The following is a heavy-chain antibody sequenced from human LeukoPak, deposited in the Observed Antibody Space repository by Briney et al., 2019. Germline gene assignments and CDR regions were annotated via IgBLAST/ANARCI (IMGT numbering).Heavy chain of an antibody. D-gene: IGHD1-26*01. CDR1: GFMLSIYG. J-gene: IGHJ4*02. CDR3: AKVGATNYFDS. CDR2: FSGRDTAGKT. Sequence: PGGSLRLSCAASGFMLSIYGMSWVRQAPGKGLEWVSTFSGRDTAGKTYYADSVKGRFTISRDNSKNTLYLQMNSLRGDDTAVYYCAKVGATNYFDSWGQGTLVTVSS. V-gene: IGHV3-23*01.